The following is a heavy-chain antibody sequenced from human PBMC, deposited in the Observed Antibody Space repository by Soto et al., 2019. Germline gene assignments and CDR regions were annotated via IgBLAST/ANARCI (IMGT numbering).Heavy chain of an antibody. D-gene: IGHD1-26*01. J-gene: IGHJ4*02. V-gene: IGHV4-59*08. CDR3: ARREEWELRPSYYFDY. CDR2: ISYSGST. CDR1: GASISSYY. Sequence: PSETLSLTCTVSGASISSYYWTWIRQPPGKGLEWIGYISYSGSTYYNPSLKSRVTISVDTSKNQFSLKLSSVTAADTAVYYCARREEWELRPSYYFDYWGQGTRVTVSS.